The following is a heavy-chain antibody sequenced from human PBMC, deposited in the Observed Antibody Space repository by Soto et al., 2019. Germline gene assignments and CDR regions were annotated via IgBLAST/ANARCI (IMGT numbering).Heavy chain of an antibody. J-gene: IGHJ6*02. CDR2: IYYSGST. V-gene: IGHV4-31*03. D-gene: IGHD3-3*01. CDR1: GGSISSGGYY. CDR3: ARVPYYDFWSGYYKPKRYYYYGMDV. Sequence: QVQLQESGPGLVKPSQTLSLTCTVSGGSISSGGYYWSWIRQHPGKGLEWIGYIYYSGSTYYNPSLRGRITISVDTSKYQFSLKLSSVTAADTAVYYCARVPYYDFWSGYYKPKRYYYYGMDVWGQGTTVTVSS.